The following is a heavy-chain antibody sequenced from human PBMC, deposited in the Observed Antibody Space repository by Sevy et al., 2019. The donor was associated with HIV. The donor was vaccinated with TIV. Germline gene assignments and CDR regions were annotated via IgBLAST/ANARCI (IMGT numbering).Heavy chain of an antibody. CDR2: ISSSGSTI. D-gene: IGHD5-12*01. CDR1: GFTFSDYY. CDR3: AGEPLRDRLRFIAVRRYYFDY. V-gene: IGHV3-11*01. Sequence: GGSLRLSCAASGFTFSDYYMSWIRQAPGKGLEWVSYISSSGSTIYYADSVKGRFTISRDNAKNSLYLQMNSLRAEDTAVYYCAGEPLRDRLRFIAVRRYYFDYWGQGTLVTVSS. J-gene: IGHJ4*02.